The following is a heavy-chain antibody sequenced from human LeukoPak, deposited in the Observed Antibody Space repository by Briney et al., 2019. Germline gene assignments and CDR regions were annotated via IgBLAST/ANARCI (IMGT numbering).Heavy chain of an antibody. V-gene: IGHV3-21*01. D-gene: IGHD3-22*01. J-gene: IGHJ4*02. Sequence: GGSLRLSGAASGFTFSAYAIDWVRQAPGKGLERVSSINGDSSHIYYADSVKGRFTIARDNSKNTLYLQMNSLRAEDTAVYYCARGFGGYGDWGQGTLVTVSS. CDR3: ARGFGGYGD. CDR1: GFTFSAYA. CDR2: INGDSSHI.